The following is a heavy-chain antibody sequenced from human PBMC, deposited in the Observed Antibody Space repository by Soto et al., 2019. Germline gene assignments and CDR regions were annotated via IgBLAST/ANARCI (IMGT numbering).Heavy chain of an antibody. D-gene: IGHD3-22*01. CDR3: ARMSYFYDKWYFDL. Sequence: PSETLSLTCTVSGASINNNDYYWSWIRQTPGKGLEWIGYVYYSGTTDYIPSFKSRLSMSIDKSQNQFTLKLNSVTAADTATYYCARMSYFYDKWYFDLWGRGTLVTVSS. CDR1: GASINNNDYY. J-gene: IGHJ2*01. V-gene: IGHV4-30-4*01. CDR2: VYYSGTT.